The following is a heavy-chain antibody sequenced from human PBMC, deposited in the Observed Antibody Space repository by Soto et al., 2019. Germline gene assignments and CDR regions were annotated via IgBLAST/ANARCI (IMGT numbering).Heavy chain of an antibody. Sequence: GGSLRLSCAASGFTFSSYSMNWVRQAPGKGLEWVSSISSSSSYIYYADSVKGRFTISRDNAKNSLYLQMNSLRAEDTAVYYCARLSSGWYEGEYYYYGMGVWGQGTTVTVSS. V-gene: IGHV3-21*01. J-gene: IGHJ6*02. CDR2: ISSSSSYI. D-gene: IGHD6-19*01. CDR1: GFTFSSYS. CDR3: ARLSSGWYEGEYYYYGMGV.